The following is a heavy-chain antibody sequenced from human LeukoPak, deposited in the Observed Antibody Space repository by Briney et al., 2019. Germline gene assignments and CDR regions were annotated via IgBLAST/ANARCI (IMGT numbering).Heavy chain of an antibody. CDR1: GFTFSDYY. V-gene: IGHV3-11*01. D-gene: IGHD6-19*01. Sequence: GGSLRLSCAAAGFTFSDYYMSWIRQAPGKLLEWVSYISSSGSTIYYADSVKVRFTISRDNAKHSLYLQMNSLRAEDKAVYYCARXVSQWLVRGAFDIWGQETMVTVSS. CDR3: ARXVSQWLVRGAFDI. J-gene: IGHJ3*02. CDR2: ISSSGSTI.